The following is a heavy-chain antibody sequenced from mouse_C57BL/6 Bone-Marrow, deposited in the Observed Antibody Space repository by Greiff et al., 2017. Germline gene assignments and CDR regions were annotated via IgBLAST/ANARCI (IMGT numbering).Heavy chain of an antibody. CDR2: IYPGSGST. CDR3: ARRGWLLRDIDN. J-gene: IGHJ2*01. Sequence: VQLQQPGAELVKPGASVKMSCKASGYTFTSYWITWVKPRPGQGLEWIGDIYPGSGSTNYNEKFKSKATLTVDTSSRTAYMQLSRLTSEDSAVYDCARRGWLLRDIDNWGQGTTLTVSS. D-gene: IGHD2-3*01. V-gene: IGHV1-55*01. CDR1: GYTFTSYW.